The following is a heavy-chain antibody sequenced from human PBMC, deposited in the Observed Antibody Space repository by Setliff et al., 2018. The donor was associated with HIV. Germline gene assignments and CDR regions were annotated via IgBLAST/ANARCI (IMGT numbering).Heavy chain of an antibody. CDR1: GFRFRSYW. Sequence: GGSLRLSCAASGFRFRSYWMSWVRQAPGKGLESVANVKQDGTETLYADSVKGRFTISRDNAKNSLYLQMNSLRAEDTAVYYCARFRLYHYSNKVDYWGQGTLVTVSS. CDR3: ARFRLYHYSNKVDY. J-gene: IGHJ4*02. V-gene: IGHV3-7*01. D-gene: IGHD4-4*01. CDR2: VKQDGTET.